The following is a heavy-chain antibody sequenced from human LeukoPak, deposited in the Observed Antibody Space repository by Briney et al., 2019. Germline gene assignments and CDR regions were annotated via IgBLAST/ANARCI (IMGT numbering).Heavy chain of an antibody. CDR2: INHRKTA. Sequence: SETLSLTCAVHGDSFRDSYWNWFRQFPGRGLEWIGEINHRKTAKSNPSLKSRLTMSVDTSRKHFSLNLTSVTAADTALYYCARQSHSGSSFWGQGALVTVSS. J-gene: IGHJ4*02. V-gene: IGHV4-34*01. CDR1: GDSFRDSY. D-gene: IGHD1-26*01. CDR3: ARQSHSGSSF.